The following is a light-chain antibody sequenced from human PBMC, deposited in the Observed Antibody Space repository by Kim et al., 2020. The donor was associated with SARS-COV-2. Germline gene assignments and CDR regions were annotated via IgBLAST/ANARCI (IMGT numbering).Light chain of an antibody. J-gene: IGKJ5*01. V-gene: IGKV3-11*01. Sequence: DIILTQSPATLSLSPGERATLSCRTSQSINTDLAWYQQKPGQVPRLLMYDASNRATGIPARFSGSGSGTDFTLTINSLEPEDFAVYYCQQRNDWPVTFGQGTRLEIK. CDR2: DAS. CDR3: QQRNDWPVT. CDR1: QSINTD.